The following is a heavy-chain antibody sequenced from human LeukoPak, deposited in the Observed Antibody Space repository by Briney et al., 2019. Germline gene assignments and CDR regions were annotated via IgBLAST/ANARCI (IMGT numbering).Heavy chain of an antibody. D-gene: IGHD6-19*01. CDR1: GFTFSSYG. CDR2: ISGSGDST. J-gene: IGHJ5*02. CDR3: AKDSRSSGWYNWFDP. V-gene: IGHV3-23*01. Sequence: GRSLRLSCAASGFTFSSYGMHWVRQAPGKGLDWVSAISGSGDSTYYADSVKGRFTISRDNSKNTLYLQMNRLRAEDTAIYYCAKDSRSSGWYNWFDPWGQGTLVTVSS.